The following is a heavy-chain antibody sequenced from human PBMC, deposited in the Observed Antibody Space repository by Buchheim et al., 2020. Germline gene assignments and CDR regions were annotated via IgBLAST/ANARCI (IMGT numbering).Heavy chain of an antibody. CDR3: AGDSSSTSCCYYYYGMDV. Sequence: QVQLVESGGGVVQPGRSLRLSCAASGFTFSSYAMHWVRQAPGKGLEWVAVISYDGSNKYYADSVKGRFTISRDNSKNTLYLQMNSLRAEDTAVYYCAGDSSSTSCCYYYYGMDVWGQGTT. CDR1: GFTFSSYA. V-gene: IGHV3-30-3*01. CDR2: ISYDGSNK. D-gene: IGHD2-2*01. J-gene: IGHJ6*02.